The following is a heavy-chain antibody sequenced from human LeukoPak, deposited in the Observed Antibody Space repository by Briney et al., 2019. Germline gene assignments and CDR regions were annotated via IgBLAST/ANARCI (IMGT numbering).Heavy chain of an antibody. CDR1: GGSISSSNYL. D-gene: IGHD3-10*01. CDR2: IYYSGST. CDR3: ARVLWGSGSYYRFDP. J-gene: IGHJ5*02. Sequence: SETLSLTCTVSGGSISSSNYLWGCIRQPPGKGLEWIGSIYYSGSTYYNPSLKSRVTISVDTSKNQFSLKLSSVTAADTAVYYCARVLWGSGSYYRFDPWGQGTLVTVSS. V-gene: IGHV4-39*07.